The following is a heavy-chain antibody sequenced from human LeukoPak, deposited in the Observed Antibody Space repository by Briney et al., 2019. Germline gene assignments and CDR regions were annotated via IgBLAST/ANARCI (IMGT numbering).Heavy chain of an antibody. CDR2: INHSGST. V-gene: IGHV4-34*01. D-gene: IGHD2-2*01. CDR1: GGSFSGYY. CDR3: ARRRPYCSSTSCLYYYYYMDV. J-gene: IGHJ6*03. Sequence: PSETLSLTCAVYGGSFSGYYWSWIRQPPGKGLEWIGEINHSGSTNYNPSLKSRVTISVDTSKNQFSLKLSSVTAADTAVYYCARRRPYCSSTSCLYYYYYMDVWDKGTMVTISS.